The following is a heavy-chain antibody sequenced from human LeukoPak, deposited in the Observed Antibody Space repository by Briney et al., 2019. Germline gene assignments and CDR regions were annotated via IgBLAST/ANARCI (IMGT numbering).Heavy chain of an antibody. V-gene: IGHV3-48*03. CDR2: ISSSGSTI. Sequence: PGGSLRLSCVASGFTFSSYEMNWVRQAPGKGLEWVSYISSSGSTIYYADSVKGRFTISRDNAKNSLYLQMNSLRAEDTAVYYCAREVHPEGYNYDLVLDYWGQGTLVTVSS. J-gene: IGHJ4*02. CDR1: GFTFSSYE. CDR3: AREVHPEGYNYDLVLDY. D-gene: IGHD3-16*01.